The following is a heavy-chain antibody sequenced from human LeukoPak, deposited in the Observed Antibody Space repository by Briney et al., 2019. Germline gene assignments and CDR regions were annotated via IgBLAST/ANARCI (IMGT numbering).Heavy chain of an antibody. CDR3: AREYKSGSYYVVLYYYFDY. J-gene: IGHJ4*02. CDR1: GGTFSTYG. CDR2: IIPILGVA. Sequence: GASVKVSCKASGGTFSTYGISWVRQAPGQGLEWMGRIIPILGVANYAQKFQGRVTITAVKSTSTAYMELSSLRSEDTAVYYCAREYKSGSYYVVLYYYFDYWGQGSLVTVSS. V-gene: IGHV1-69*04. D-gene: IGHD1-26*01.